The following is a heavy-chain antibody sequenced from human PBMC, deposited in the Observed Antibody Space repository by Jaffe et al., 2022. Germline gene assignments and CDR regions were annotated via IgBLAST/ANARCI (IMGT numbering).Heavy chain of an antibody. J-gene: IGHJ6*03. CDR2: IIPIFGTA. CDR3: ARDVYERGYSYPRPYYYYMDV. D-gene: IGHD5-18*01. CDR1: GGTFSSYA. Sequence: QVQLVQSGAEVKKPGSSVKVSCKASGGTFSSYAISWVRQAPGQGLEWMGGIIPIFGTANYAQKFQGRVTITADESTSTAYMELSSLRSEDTAVYYCARDVYERGYSYPRPYYYYMDVWGKGTTVTVSS. V-gene: IGHV1-69*01.